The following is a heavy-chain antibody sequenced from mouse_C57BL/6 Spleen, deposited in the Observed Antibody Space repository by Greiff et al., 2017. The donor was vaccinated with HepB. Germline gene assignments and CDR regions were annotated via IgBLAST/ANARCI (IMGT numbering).Heavy chain of an antibody. Sequence: EVKLQHSGPELVKPGASVKISCKASGYSFTGYYMNWVKQSPEKSLEWIGEINPSTGGTTYNQKFKAKATLTVDKSSSTAYMQLKSLTSEDSAVYYCARSYYYGSSYNYAMDYWGQGTSVTVSS. CDR2: INPSTGGT. J-gene: IGHJ4*01. CDR1: GYSFTGYY. D-gene: IGHD1-1*01. CDR3: ARSYYYGSSYNYAMDY. V-gene: IGHV1-42*01.